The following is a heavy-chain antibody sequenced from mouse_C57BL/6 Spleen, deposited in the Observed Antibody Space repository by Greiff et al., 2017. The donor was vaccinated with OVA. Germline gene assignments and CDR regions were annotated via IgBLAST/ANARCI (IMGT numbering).Heavy chain of an antibody. Sequence: VQLQQPGTDLVKPGASVKLSCKASGYTFTSYWMHWVKQRPGQGLEWIGNINPSNGGTNYNEKFKSKATLTVDKSSSTAYMQLSSLTSEDSAVYYCARPEPYGYDAMDYWGQGTSVTVSS. V-gene: IGHV1-53*01. J-gene: IGHJ4*01. D-gene: IGHD1-1*02. CDR3: ARPEPYGYDAMDY. CDR2: INPSNGGT. CDR1: GYTFTSYW.